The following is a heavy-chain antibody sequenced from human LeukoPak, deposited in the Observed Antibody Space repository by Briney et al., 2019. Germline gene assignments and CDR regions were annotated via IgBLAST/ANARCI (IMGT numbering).Heavy chain of an antibody. CDR1: GYTFTGYY. Sequence: ASVKVSCKASGYTFTGYYMHWVRQAPGQGREWMGRINPNSGGTNYAQKFQGRVTMTRDTSISTAYMELSRLRSDDTAVYYCARDSKDDYVWGSYRYSFDYWGQGTLVTVSS. D-gene: IGHD3-16*02. V-gene: IGHV1-2*06. CDR2: INPNSGGT. J-gene: IGHJ4*02. CDR3: ARDSKDDYVWGSYRYSFDY.